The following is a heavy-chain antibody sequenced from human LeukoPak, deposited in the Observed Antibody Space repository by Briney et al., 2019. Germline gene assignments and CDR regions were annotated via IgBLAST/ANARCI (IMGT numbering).Heavy chain of an antibody. Sequence: ASVKVSCKASGYTFTGYYIHWVRQAPGQGLEWMGWINPNSGGTNYAQKFQGRVTMTRDTSISTACMDLSRLRSDDTAVYYCASLGYRYGQVVSYWGQGTLVTVSS. CDR2: INPNSGGT. J-gene: IGHJ4*02. CDR3: ASLGYRYGQVVSY. D-gene: IGHD4-17*01. CDR1: GYTFTGYY. V-gene: IGHV1-2*02.